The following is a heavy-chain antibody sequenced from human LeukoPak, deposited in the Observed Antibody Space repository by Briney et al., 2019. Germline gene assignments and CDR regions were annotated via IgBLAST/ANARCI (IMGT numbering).Heavy chain of an antibody. Sequence: SETLSLTCTVSGGSISSYYRSWIRQPPGKGLEWIGYIYYSGSTNYNPSLKSRVTISVDTSKNQFSLKLSSVTAADTAVYYCARDSRDGDIDYWGQGTLVTVSS. CDR1: GGSISSYY. V-gene: IGHV4-59*01. J-gene: IGHJ4*02. CDR3: ARDSRDGDIDY. D-gene: IGHD5-24*01. CDR2: IYYSGST.